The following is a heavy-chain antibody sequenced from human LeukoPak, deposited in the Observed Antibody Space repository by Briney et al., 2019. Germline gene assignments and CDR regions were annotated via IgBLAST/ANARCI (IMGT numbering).Heavy chain of an antibody. D-gene: IGHD2-8*02. CDR2: VNAKNGDT. CDR1: GGTFSSYA. V-gene: IGHV1-2*02. CDR3: AGETGGFEI. Sequence: GASVKVSCKASGGTFSSYAISWVRQAPGQGLEWMGCVNAKNGDTLYAQNFQGRVTMTRDTSINTAYMGLYRLKSDDTAVYYCAGETGGFEIWGQGTLVTVSS. J-gene: IGHJ3*02.